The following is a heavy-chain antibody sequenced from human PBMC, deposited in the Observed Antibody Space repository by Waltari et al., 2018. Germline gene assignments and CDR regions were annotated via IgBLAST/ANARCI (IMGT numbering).Heavy chain of an antibody. CDR1: GGSVSSGDYY. CDR2: IYYTGKS. J-gene: IGHJ5*02. Sequence: QPQLQESGPGLVQPSPTLSLTCSVSGGSVSSGDYYWSWIRQPPGKGLEWIGYIYYTGKSYYSPSLKTRVTFSVDTYKNQFSLTLNSATAADTAVYFCARVTVTSESWFAPWGQRTLVTVSS. D-gene: IGHD4-4*01. CDR3: ARVTVTSESWFAP. V-gene: IGHV4-30-4*08.